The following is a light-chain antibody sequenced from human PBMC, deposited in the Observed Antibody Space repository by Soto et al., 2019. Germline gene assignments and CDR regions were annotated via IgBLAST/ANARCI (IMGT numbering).Light chain of an antibody. V-gene: IGKV3-20*01. J-gene: IGKJ5*01. CDR1: QSVSSSY. CDR3: QHFGDTTFT. Sequence: EIVLTQSPGTLSLSPGEGATLSCRASQSVSSSYIAWYQQRPGQTPSLLIYGASTRATGIPDRFSGSGSGTHFTLTISRLEPGDFAVYYCQHFGDTTFTFGQGTRLEIK. CDR2: GAS.